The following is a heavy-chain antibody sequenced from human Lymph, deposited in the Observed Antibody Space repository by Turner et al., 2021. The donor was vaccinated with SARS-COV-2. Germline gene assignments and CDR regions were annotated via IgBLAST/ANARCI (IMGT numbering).Heavy chain of an antibody. CDR3: ANLYPTVSWEFPYGMDV. D-gene: IGHD3-16*01. V-gene: IGHV3-23*01. J-gene: IGHJ6*02. Sequence: EVQLLASGGGLVQPGGSLRLSCAASGFTFNNNAMSWVRQAPGKGLEWVSTISGSGGSTYYADSVKGRFIISRDNSKNTLYLQMNSLRAEDTAVYYCANLYPTVSWEFPYGMDVWGQGTTVTVSS. CDR2: ISGSGGST. CDR1: GFTFNNNA.